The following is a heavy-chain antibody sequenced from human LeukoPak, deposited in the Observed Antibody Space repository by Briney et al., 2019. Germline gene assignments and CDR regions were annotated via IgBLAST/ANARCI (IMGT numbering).Heavy chain of an antibody. Sequence: GGSLRLSCVASGFSFTNYWMNWVRQAPGKGLEWVASIKQDGSQKSYVDSVKGRFTISRDNAKNSLSLQMDSLRAEDTAVYFCAKDRSWGMNSAEYWGQGTLVTVSS. D-gene: IGHD7-27*01. J-gene: IGHJ4*02. V-gene: IGHV3-7*01. CDR2: IKQDGSQK. CDR1: GFSFTNYW. CDR3: AKDRSWGMNSAEY.